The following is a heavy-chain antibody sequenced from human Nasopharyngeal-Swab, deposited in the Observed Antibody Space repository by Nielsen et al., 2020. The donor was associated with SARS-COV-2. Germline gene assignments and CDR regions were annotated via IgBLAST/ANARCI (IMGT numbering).Heavy chain of an antibody. Sequence: SETLSLTCTVSGGSISGSYWSWIRQPPGKGLEWIGYIYDTGSTKYNPSLKSRVAMSIDTSKNQFSLNLNSVTATDTAVYYCARSGYSYGSAPDYWGQGTLVTVSS. D-gene: IGHD5-18*01. CDR1: GGSISGSY. CDR2: IYDTGST. CDR3: ARSGYSYGSAPDY. J-gene: IGHJ4*02. V-gene: IGHV4-59*08.